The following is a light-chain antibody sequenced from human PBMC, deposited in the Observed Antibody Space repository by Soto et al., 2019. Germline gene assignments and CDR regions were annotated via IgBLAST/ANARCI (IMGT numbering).Light chain of an antibody. CDR3: ISYPSSGYV. V-gene: IGLV2-14*01. J-gene: IGLJ1*01. CDR1: SSDVGGYNY. CDR2: DVS. Sequence: QSALTQPASVSGSPGQSITISCTGTSSDVGGYNYVSWYQQHPGKAPKLIIYDVSNRPSGVSNRFSGSKSGNTASLTISGLQAEDEADYYCISYPSSGYVFGTGTKVTVL.